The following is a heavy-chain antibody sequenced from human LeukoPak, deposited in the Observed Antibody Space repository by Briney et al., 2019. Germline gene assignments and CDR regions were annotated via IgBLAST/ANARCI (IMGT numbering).Heavy chain of an antibody. CDR1: GFTFSSYG. CDR2: IRYDGSNK. CDR3: ARIGYSSSSLDY. J-gene: IGHJ4*02. D-gene: IGHD6-6*01. Sequence: PGGSLRLSCAASGFTFSSYGMHWVRQAPGKGLEWVAFIRYDGSNKYYADSVKGRFTISRDNSKNTLYLQMNSLRAEDTAVYYCARIGYSSSSLDYWGQGTLVPVSS. V-gene: IGHV3-30*02.